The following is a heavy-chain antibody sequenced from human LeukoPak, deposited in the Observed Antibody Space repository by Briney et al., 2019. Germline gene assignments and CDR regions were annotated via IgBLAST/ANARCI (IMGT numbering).Heavy chain of an antibody. CDR1: GGSFSGYY. V-gene: IGHV4-34*01. D-gene: IGHD6-19*01. J-gene: IGHJ5*02. Sequence: SETLSLTCAVYGGSFSGYYWSWIRQPPGKGLEWIGEINHSGSTNYNPSLKSRVTISVDTSKNQFSLKLSSVTAADTAVYYCARDSSGWYSRYNWFDPWGQGTLVTVSS. CDR3: ARDSSGWYSRYNWFDP. CDR2: INHSGST.